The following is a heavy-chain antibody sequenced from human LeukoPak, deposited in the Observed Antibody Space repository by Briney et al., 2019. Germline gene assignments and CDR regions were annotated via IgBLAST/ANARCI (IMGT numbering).Heavy chain of an antibody. CDR1: GGSFIGYY. CDR2: INHSGST. J-gene: IGHJ4*02. Sequence: PSETLSLTCAVYGGSFIGYYWSWIRQPPGKGLEGIGEINHSGSTNYNPSFKSRVHISVDTSKNQFSLKLRSVTAADTAVYYCARGGDGGSSSWTRDYWGQGTLVTVSS. D-gene: IGHD6-13*01. V-gene: IGHV4-34*01. CDR3: ARGGDGGSSSWTRDY.